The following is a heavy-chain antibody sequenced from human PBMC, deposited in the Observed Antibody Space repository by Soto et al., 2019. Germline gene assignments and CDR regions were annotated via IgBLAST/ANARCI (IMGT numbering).Heavy chain of an antibody. D-gene: IGHD3-10*01. V-gene: IGHV2-70*11. CDR1: GFSLSTSGMC. Sequence: ASGPTLVNPTQTLTLTCTFSGFSLSTSGMCVSWIRQPPGKALEWLARIDWDDDKYYSTSLKTRLTISKDTSKNQVVLTMTNMDPVDTATYYCAREALVRGTVDYWGQGTLVTVSS. CDR2: IDWDDDK. J-gene: IGHJ4*02. CDR3: AREALVRGTVDY.